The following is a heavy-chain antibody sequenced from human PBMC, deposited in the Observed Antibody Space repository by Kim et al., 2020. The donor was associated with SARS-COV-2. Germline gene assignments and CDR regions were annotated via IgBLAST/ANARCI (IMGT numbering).Heavy chain of an antibody. CDR2: IYYSGST. V-gene: IGHV4-31*03. J-gene: IGHJ4*02. CDR3: ARDRREALDY. CDR1: GGSISSGGYY. Sequence: SATLSLTCTVSGGSISSGGYYWSWIRQHPGKGLEWIGYIYYSGSTYYNPSLKSRVTLSVDTSKNQFSLKLSSVTAAATVVYYCARDRREALDYWGQGTL.